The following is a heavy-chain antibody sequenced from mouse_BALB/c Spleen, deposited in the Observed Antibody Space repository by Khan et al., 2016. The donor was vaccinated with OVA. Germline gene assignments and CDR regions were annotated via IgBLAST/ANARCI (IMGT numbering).Heavy chain of an antibody. Sequence: EVQLQQSGPELMKPGASVKISCKASGYSFTSYYIHWVMESHGKSLEWIGYIDPFSGDTTYNQKFKGKATLTVDKSSSTAYILLSNLTSEDSAVYYCTRHGYVAWFTYWGPGTLVTVSA. CDR3: TRHGYVAWFTY. CDR1: GYSFTSYY. CDR2: IDPFSGDT. D-gene: IGHD2-2*01. J-gene: IGHJ3*01. V-gene: IGHV1S135*01.